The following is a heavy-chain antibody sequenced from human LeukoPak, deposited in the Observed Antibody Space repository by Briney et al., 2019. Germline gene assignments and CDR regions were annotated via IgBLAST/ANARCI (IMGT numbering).Heavy chain of an antibody. D-gene: IGHD6-19*01. CDR1: GFTFSSYG. Sequence: GRSLRLSCAASGFTFSSYGMHWVRQATGKGLEWVSAIGTAGDTYYPGSVKGRFTISRENAKNSLYLQMNNLRAEDTAVYYCARGYSSGWYPWGQGTLVTVSS. V-gene: IGHV3-13*01. CDR3: ARGYSSGWYP. CDR2: IGTAGDT. J-gene: IGHJ5*02.